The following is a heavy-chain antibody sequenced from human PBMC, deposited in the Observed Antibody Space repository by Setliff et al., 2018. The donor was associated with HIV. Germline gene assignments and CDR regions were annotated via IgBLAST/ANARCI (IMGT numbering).Heavy chain of an antibody. D-gene: IGHD1-26*01. CDR3: ARDRSGSPSI. V-gene: IGHV4-61*09. CDR1: GGSFTDIGGSFTDYY. Sequence: SETLSLTCAVFGGSFTDIGGSFTDYYWIWIRQPAGKGLEWIGHIYTSGSTNYNPSLKSRVTISVDTSKNQFSLKLSSVTAVDTAVYYCARDRSGSPSIWGQGTLVTVSS. CDR2: IYTSGST. J-gene: IGHJ4*02.